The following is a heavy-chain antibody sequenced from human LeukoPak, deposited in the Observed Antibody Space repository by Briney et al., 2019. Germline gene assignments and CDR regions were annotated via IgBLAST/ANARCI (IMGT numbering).Heavy chain of an antibody. CDR3: ARDDDTYYYMDV. V-gene: IGHV3-48*01. Sequence: GGSLRLSCAASGFTFSSYSMNWVRQAPGKGLEWVSYISSSSSTIYYADSVKGRFTISRDNSRNTLYLQMNSLRTEDTAVYYCARDDDTYYYMDVWGKGTTVTISS. J-gene: IGHJ6*03. CDR1: GFTFSSYS. D-gene: IGHD3-9*01. CDR2: ISSSSSTI.